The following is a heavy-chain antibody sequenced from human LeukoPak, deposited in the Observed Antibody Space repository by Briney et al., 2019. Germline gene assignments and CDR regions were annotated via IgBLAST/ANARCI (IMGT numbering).Heavy chain of an antibody. J-gene: IGHJ4*02. Sequence: SETLSLTCTVSGGSIGSSSYYWGWNRQPPGKGLECIGNIYYTGGTYYNLSLKSRVTISVDTSKNQFSLKVNSVTAADTAVYYCVRRSIASAGMMDYWGPGTLVTVSS. CDR1: GGSIGSSSYY. CDR3: VRRSIASAGMMDY. CDR2: IYYTGGT. D-gene: IGHD6-13*01. V-gene: IGHV4-39*01.